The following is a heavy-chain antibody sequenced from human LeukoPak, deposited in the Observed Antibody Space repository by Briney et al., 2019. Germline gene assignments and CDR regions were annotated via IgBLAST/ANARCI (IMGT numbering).Heavy chain of an antibody. CDR2: IYYSGST. J-gene: IGHJ6*02. D-gene: IGHD6-13*01. CDR1: GGSISSSSYY. Sequence: SSETLSLTCTVSGGSISSSSYYWGWIRQPPGKGLEWIGSIYYSGSTYYNPSLKSRVTISVDTSKNQFSLKLSSVTAADTAVYYCASLAARGYYYGMDVWGQGTTVTVSS. V-gene: IGHV4-39*01. CDR3: ASLAARGYYYGMDV.